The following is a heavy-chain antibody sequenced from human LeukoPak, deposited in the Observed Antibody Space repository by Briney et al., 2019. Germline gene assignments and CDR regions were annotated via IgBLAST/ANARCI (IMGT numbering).Heavy chain of an antibody. D-gene: IGHD6-19*01. J-gene: IGHJ4*02. Sequence: SETLSLTCTVSGGSISSSSYYWGWIRQPPGKGLEWIGSIYYSGSTNYNPSLKSRVTMSVDTSKNQFSLKLSSVTAADTAVYYCARDLYSSGWEYYFDYWGQGTLVTVSS. CDR2: IYYSGST. V-gene: IGHV4-39*07. CDR1: GGSISSSSYY. CDR3: ARDLYSSGWEYYFDY.